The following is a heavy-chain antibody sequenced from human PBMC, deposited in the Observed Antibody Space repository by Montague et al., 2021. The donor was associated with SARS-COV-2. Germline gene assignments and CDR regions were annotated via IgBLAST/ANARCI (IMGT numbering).Heavy chain of an antibody. CDR1: GGSFSTYS. V-gene: IGHV4-34*01. CDR2: INHGGIT. Sequence: SETLSLTCAVHGGSFSTYSWNWIRQPPGKGLEWIGEINHGGITNYNPSLKSRLTISADTSKNQFSLKLTSVAAADTAVYYCARLRDGVVPSPILGVGPYYSYYFLDVWGKGTTVTVSS. D-gene: IGHD3-10*01. J-gene: IGHJ6*03. CDR3: ARLRDGVVPSPILGVGPYYSYYFLDV.